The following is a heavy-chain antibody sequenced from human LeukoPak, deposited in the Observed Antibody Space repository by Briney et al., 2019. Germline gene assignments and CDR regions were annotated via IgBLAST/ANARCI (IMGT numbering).Heavy chain of an antibody. Sequence: PGVSLRLPCAASGLTFSSYSMHWVRQAPGKGLEWVSYISSSSSTIYYADSVKGRFTISRDNAKSSLYLQMNSLRAEDTAVYYCARVFSDSSSWYLPHYYYYYMDVWGKGTTVTVSS. CDR2: ISSSSSTI. D-gene: IGHD6-13*01. J-gene: IGHJ6*03. CDR1: GLTFSSYS. V-gene: IGHV3-48*01. CDR3: ARVFSDSSSWYLPHYYYYYMDV.